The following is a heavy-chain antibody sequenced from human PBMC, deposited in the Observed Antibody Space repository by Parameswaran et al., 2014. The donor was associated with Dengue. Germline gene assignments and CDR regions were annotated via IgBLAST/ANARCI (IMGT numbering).Heavy chain of an antibody. D-gene: IGHD2-2*01. V-gene: IGHV1-18*01. CDR3: ARDGHCSSTSCYYYYYMDV. CDR2: ISAYNGNT. Sequence: WVRQAPGQGLEWMGWISAYNGNTNYAQKLQGRVTMTTDTSTSTAYMELRSLRSDDTAVYYCARDGHCSSTSCYYYYYMDVWGKGTTVTVSS. J-gene: IGHJ6*03.